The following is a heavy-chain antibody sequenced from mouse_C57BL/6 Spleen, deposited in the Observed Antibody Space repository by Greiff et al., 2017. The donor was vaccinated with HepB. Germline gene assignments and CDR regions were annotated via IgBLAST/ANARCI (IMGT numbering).Heavy chain of an antibody. V-gene: IGHV1-55*01. CDR2: IYPGSGST. Sequence: QVHVKQPGAELVKPGASVKMSCKASGYTFTSYWITWVKQGPGQGLEWIGDIYPGSGSTNYNEKFKSKATLTVDTSSSTAYMQLSSLTSEDSAVYYCARRAITTVVPYAMDYWGQGTSVTVSS. D-gene: IGHD1-1*01. J-gene: IGHJ4*01. CDR1: GYTFTSYW. CDR3: ARRAITTVVPYAMDY.